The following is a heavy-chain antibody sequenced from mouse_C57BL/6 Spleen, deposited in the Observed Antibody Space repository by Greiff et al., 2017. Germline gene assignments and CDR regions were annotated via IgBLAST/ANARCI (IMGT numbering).Heavy chain of an antibody. V-gene: IGHV1-82*01. Sequence: VQLQQSGPELVKPGASVKISCKASGYAFSSSWMNWVKQRPGKGLEWIGRIYPGDGDTNYNGKFKGKTTLTADKTSTTAYMQLSSLTSEDSAVYFCAREDRPVVAIWYFDVWGTGTTVTVSS. CDR2: IYPGDGDT. CDR1: GYAFSSSW. J-gene: IGHJ1*03. D-gene: IGHD1-1*01. CDR3: AREDRPVVAIWYFDV.